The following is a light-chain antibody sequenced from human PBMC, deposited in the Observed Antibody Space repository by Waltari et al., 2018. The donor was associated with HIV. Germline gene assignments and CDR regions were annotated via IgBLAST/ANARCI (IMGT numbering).Light chain of an antibody. Sequence: SFELTQDPAASVALGPPGSTQSQRETPRSYYASWYQQKPGQAPVLVIFCKNDRPSGIPDRFSGPDSGNTASLTITGAQAEDEADYYCNSRDSSGNHVVFGGGTKLTVL. CDR3: NSRDSSGNHVV. CDR2: CKN. CDR1: TPRSYY. V-gene: IGLV3-19*01. J-gene: IGLJ2*01.